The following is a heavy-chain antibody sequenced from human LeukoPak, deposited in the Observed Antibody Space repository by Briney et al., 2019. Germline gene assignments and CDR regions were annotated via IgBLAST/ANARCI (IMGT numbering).Heavy chain of an antibody. CDR3: ARVQKDYDSSGYSDY. Sequence: PGGSLRLSCAASGFTFSTYSMSWIRQPPGKGLEWIGEINHSGSTNYNPSLKSRVTISVDTSKNQFSLKLSSVTAADTAVYYCARVQKDYDSSGYSDYWGQGTLVTVSS. D-gene: IGHD3-22*01. CDR2: INHSGST. J-gene: IGHJ4*02. V-gene: IGHV4-34*01. CDR1: GFTFSTYS.